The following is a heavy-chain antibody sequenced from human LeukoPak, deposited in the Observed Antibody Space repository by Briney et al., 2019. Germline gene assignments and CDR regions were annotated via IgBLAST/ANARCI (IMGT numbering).Heavy chain of an antibody. CDR1: GFTFSSYE. D-gene: IGHD4-17*01. CDR2: ISSSGSTI. CDR3: ARAETTSKYYYYYGMDV. J-gene: IGHJ6*04. V-gene: IGHV3-48*03. Sequence: GGSLRLSCAASGFTFSSYEMNWVRQAPGTGLEWVSYISSSGSTIYYADSVKGRFTISRDNAKNSLYLQMNSLRAEDTAVYYCARAETTSKYYYYYGMDVWGKGTTVTVSS.